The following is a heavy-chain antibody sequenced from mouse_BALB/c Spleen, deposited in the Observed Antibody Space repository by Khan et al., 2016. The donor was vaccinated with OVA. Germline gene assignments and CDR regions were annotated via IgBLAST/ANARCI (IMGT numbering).Heavy chain of an antibody. CDR3: ARKNGSDFDY. CDR2: INPHIGET. J-gene: IGHJ2*01. V-gene: IGHV1-20*02. D-gene: IGHD1-1*01. CDR1: GYSFTGYF. Sequence: VQLKQSGPELVKPGASVKISCKASGYSFTGYFMNWVMQSHGKSLEWIGRINPHIGETFYNQKFKDKATLTVDESSTTAHMELRSLSSEDSAVYYCARKNGSDFDYWGQGTTLTASS.